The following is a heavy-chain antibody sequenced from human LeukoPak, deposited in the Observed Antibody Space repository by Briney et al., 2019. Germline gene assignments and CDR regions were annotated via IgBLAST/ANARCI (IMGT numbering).Heavy chain of an antibody. D-gene: IGHD3-10*01. CDR3: ARAMGHGSGSYYDYFDY. CDR2: INPSGGST. J-gene: IGHJ4*02. V-gene: IGHV1-46*01. Sequence: ASVKVSCKASGYTFTSYYMHWVRQAPGQGLEWMGIINPSGGSTSYAQKFQGRVTMTGDTSTSTVYMELSSLRSEDTAVYYCARAMGHGSGSYYDYFDYWGQGTLVTVSS. CDR1: GYTFTSYY.